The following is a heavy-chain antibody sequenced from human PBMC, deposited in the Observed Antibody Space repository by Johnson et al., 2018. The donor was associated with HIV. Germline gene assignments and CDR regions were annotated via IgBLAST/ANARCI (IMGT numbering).Heavy chain of an antibody. CDR3: AKGEPVAFDI. CDR2: IRYDGIDK. CDR1: GFTLSLYC. Sequence: QVQLVESGGGVVQPGGSLGLSCPASGFTLSLYCMHWVCPAPASELEWVAFIRYDGIDKYSADSVEGRFTISRDNSKNTLYLQMDSLRPEDTAVYYCAKGEPVAFDIWGQGTMVTVSS. V-gene: IGHV3-30*02. D-gene: IGHD1-14*01. J-gene: IGHJ3*02.